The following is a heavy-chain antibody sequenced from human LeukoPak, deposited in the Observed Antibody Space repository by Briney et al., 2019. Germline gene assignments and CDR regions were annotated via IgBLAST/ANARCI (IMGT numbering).Heavy chain of an antibody. CDR2: ISSSGSTI. CDR1: GFTFSSHE. CDR3: ASSLLWFGEFADY. J-gene: IGHJ4*02. V-gene: IGHV3-48*03. D-gene: IGHD3-10*01. Sequence: GGSLRLSCAASGFTFSSHEMNWVRQAPGKGLEWVSYISSSGSTIYYADSVKGRFTISRDNAKNSLYLQMNSLRAEDTAVYYCASSLLWFGEFADYWGQGTLVTVSS.